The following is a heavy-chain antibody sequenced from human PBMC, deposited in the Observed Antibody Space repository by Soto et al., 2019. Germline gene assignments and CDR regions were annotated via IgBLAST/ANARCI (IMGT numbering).Heavy chain of an antibody. CDR2: ISAYNGNT. V-gene: IGHV1-18*01. Sequence: GSVKVSCKASGYTFTSYCISWVRQAPGQGLEWMGWISAYNGNTNYAQKLQGRVTMTTDTSTSTAYMELRSLRSDDTAVYYCAKYCRSNSFHVPKRAFDIWGQGTMVTVSS. J-gene: IGHJ3*02. CDR3: AKYCRSNSFHVPKRAFDI. CDR1: GYTFTSYC. D-gene: IGHD2-2*01.